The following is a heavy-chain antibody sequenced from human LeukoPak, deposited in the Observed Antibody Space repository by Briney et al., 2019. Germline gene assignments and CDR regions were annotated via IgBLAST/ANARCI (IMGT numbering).Heavy chain of an antibody. CDR3: ARDSPQWELPIFDY. V-gene: IGHV1-46*01. CDR1: GYTFTSYD. J-gene: IGHJ4*02. CDR2: INPSGGST. Sequence: GASVKVSCKASGYTFTSYDINWVRQAPGQGLEWMGIINPSGGSTSYAQKFQGRVTMTRDTSTSTVYMELSSLRSEDTAVYYCARDSPQWELPIFDYWGQGTLVTVSS. D-gene: IGHD1-26*01.